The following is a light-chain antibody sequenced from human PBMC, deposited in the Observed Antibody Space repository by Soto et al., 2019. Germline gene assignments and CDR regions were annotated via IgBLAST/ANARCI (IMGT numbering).Light chain of an antibody. J-gene: IGLJ1*01. CDR2: EVN. CDR3: SSFTSDSIYV. V-gene: IGLV2-14*01. CDR1: SSDIGAYDY. Sequence: QSALTQPASLSGSPGQSITISCTGTSSDIGAYDYVSWFQQHPGKAPKLMISEVNNRPSGVSNRFSGSKSGNTAYLTISGLQVEDEADYYCSSFTSDSIYVFGPGTKLTVL.